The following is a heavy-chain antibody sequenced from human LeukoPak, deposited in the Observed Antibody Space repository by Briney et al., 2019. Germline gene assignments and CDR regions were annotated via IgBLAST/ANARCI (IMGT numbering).Heavy chain of an antibody. CDR1: GYTFTNYY. V-gene: IGHV1-46*01. CDR3: ARDLGATMILLH. J-gene: IGHJ1*01. CDR2: INPSGGST. Sequence: ASVKVSCKASGYTFTNYYMHWVRQAPGQGLEWMGIINPSGGSTSYAQKFQGRVTMTSETSTSTVYMELSSLRSEDTAVYFCARDLGATMILLHWGQGTLVTVSS. D-gene: IGHD3-22*01.